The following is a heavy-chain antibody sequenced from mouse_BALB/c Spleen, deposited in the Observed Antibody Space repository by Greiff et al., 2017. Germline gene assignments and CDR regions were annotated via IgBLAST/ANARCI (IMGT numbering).Heavy chain of an antibody. D-gene: IGHD2-2*01. Sequence: QVQLKESGPGLVAPSQSLSITCTVSGFSLTSYGVHWVRQPPGKGLEWLGVIWAGGSTNYNSALMSRLSISKDNSKSQVFLKMNSLQTDDTAMYYCARENYGYDKGAYYYAMDYWGQGTSVTVSS. V-gene: IGHV2-9*02. J-gene: IGHJ4*01. CDR1: GFSLTSYG. CDR3: ARENYGYDKGAYYYAMDY. CDR2: IWAGGST.